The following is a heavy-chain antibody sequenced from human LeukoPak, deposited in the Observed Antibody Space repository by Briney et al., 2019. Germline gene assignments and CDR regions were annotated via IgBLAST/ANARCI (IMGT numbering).Heavy chain of an antibody. CDR1: GGSISSGGYY. Sequence: SETLSLTCTVSGGSISSGGYYWSRIRQHPGKGLEWIGYIYYSGSTYYNPSLKSRVTISVDTSKNQFSLKLSSVTAADTAVYYCARFGGSGDTRGYFDNWGQGTLVTVSS. D-gene: IGHD2-15*01. J-gene: IGHJ4*02. CDR2: IYYSGST. CDR3: ARFGGSGDTRGYFDN. V-gene: IGHV4-31*03.